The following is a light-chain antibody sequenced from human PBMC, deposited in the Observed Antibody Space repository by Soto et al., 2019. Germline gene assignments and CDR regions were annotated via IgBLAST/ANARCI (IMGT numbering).Light chain of an antibody. Sequence: DIQMTQSPSSLSASVGDRVTITSRASQSISSYLNWYQQKPGKAPKLLIYAASSLQSGVPSRFSGSGSGTEFTLTISSLQPDDFATYYCQQYNSYSPITFGQGTRLEIK. J-gene: IGKJ5*01. CDR3: QQYNSYSPIT. CDR2: AAS. V-gene: IGKV1-5*01. CDR1: QSISSY.